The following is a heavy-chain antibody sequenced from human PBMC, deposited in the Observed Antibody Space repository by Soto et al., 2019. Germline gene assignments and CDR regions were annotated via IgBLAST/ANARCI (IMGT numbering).Heavy chain of an antibody. D-gene: IGHD6-19*01. CDR2: IFQSGST. J-gene: IGHJ5*02. CDR3: ARGRGRYSSGWSWFDP. V-gene: IGHV4-4*02. CDR1: GGSIRSPDW. Sequence: SETLSLTCGVSGGSIRSPDWWTWVRQPPGKGLEWIGEIFQSGSTNYTPSLESRVTISVDKSKNQFSLTLTSVTAADTAVYFCARGRGRYSSGWSWFDPWGQGILVTVSS.